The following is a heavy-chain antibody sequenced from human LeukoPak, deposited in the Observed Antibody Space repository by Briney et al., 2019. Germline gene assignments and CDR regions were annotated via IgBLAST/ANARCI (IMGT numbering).Heavy chain of an antibody. J-gene: IGHJ5*02. V-gene: IGHV4-39*01. CDR3: ARQPALSYCSSATCWFDA. Sequence: SETLSLTCTVSGGSIGTTSYYWAWIRQPPGKGLEWIGSIYSIGNTYYNPSLKSRVTISVDTSKKQFSLKMNSVTAADTALYYCARQPALSYCSSATCWFDAWGQGTLVTASS. CDR2: IYSIGNT. CDR1: GGSIGTTSYY. D-gene: IGHD2-2*01.